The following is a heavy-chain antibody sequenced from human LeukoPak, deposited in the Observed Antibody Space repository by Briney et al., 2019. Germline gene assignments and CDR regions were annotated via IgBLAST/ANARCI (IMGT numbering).Heavy chain of an antibody. CDR2: IYPGDSDT. D-gene: IGHD3-10*01. Sequence: GASLKISCKGSGYSFTSYWIGWVRQMPGKGLEWMGIIYPGDSDTRYSPSFQGQVTISADKSISTAYLQWSSLKASDTAMYYCARQYYYGSGSFGVGWFDPWGQGTLVTVSS. V-gene: IGHV5-51*01. J-gene: IGHJ5*02. CDR3: ARQYYYGSGSFGVGWFDP. CDR1: GYSFTSYW.